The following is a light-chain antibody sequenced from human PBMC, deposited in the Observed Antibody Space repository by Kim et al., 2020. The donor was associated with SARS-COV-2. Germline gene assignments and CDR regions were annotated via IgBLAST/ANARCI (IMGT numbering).Light chain of an antibody. CDR1: QGISSY. CDR3: QQYYSYPPT. V-gene: IGKV1-8*01. J-gene: IGKJ1*01. CDR2: AAS. Sequence: ASTGDRVTITCRASQGISSYLAWFQQKPGKAPKLLIYAASTLQSGVPSRFSGSGSGTDFTLTISCLQSEDFATYYCQQYYSYPPTFGQGTKVDIK.